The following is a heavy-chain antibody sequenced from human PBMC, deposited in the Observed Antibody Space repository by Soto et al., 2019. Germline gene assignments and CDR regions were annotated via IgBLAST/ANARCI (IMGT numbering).Heavy chain of an antibody. CDR3: ARDHRKRMDV. CDR1: GGSISSGGYS. Sequence: PSETLSLTCAVSGGSISSGGYSWSWIRQPPGKGLEWIGYTYHSGSTYYNPSRKGRVTISVDRSKNQFSLKLSSVTAADTAVYYCARDHRKRMDVWGRETTVTVS. J-gene: IGHJ6*02. V-gene: IGHV4-30-2*01. CDR2: TYHSGST.